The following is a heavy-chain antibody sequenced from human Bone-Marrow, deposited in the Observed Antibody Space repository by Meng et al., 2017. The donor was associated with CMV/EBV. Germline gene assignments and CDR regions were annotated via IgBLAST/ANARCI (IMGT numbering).Heavy chain of an antibody. CDR2: IKYDGSEK. J-gene: IGHJ6*02. D-gene: IGHD2-2*01. CDR1: GFTFSTYW. CDR3: ARDGYCSSTSCLYYYYYYGMDV. V-gene: IGHV3-7*01. Sequence: GESLKISCAASGFTFSTYWMGWVRQVPGKGLEWVANIKYDGSEKYYVDSLKGRFTIARDNVKNSLFLQMNGLRADDTAVYYCARDGYCSSTSCLYYYYYYGMDVWGQGTTVTVSS.